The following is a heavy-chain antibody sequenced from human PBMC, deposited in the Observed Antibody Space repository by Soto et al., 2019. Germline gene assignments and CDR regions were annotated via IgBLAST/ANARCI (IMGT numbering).Heavy chain of an antibody. V-gene: IGHV3-9*01. Sequence: GGSLRLSCAASGFTFDDYAMHWVRQAPGKGLEWVSGISWNSGSIGYADSVKGRFTISRDNAKNSLYLQMNSLRAEDTALYYCAKGNAAYYDFWSGYDDWFDPWGQGTLVTVSS. CDR3: AKGNAAYYDFWSGYDDWFDP. CDR2: ISWNSGSI. D-gene: IGHD3-3*01. CDR1: GFTFDDYA. J-gene: IGHJ5*02.